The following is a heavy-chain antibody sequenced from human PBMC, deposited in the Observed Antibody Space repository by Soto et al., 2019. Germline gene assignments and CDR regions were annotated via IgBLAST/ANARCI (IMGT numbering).Heavy chain of an antibody. Sequence: SVKVSCKASGGTFSSYAISWVRQAPGQGLEWMGGIIPIFGTANYAQKFQGRVTITADESTSTAYMELSSLRSEDTAVYYCARVRGAPFGNWFDPWGQGTLVTVS. J-gene: IGHJ5*02. CDR2: IIPIFGTA. V-gene: IGHV1-69*13. CDR3: ARVRGAPFGNWFDP. CDR1: GGTFSSYA. D-gene: IGHD3-3*01.